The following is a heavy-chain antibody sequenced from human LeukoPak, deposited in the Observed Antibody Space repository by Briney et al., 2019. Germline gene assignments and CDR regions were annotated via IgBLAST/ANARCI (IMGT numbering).Heavy chain of an antibody. CDR2: IYYSGST. J-gene: IGHJ2*01. CDR3: ARSRDGDWGLNWYFDL. CDR1: GGSISSYY. Sequence: SETLSLTCTVSGGSISSYYWSWIRQHPGKGLEWIGYIYYSGSTYYNPSLKSRVTISVDTSKNQFSLKLSSVTAADTAVYYCARSRDGDWGLNWYFDLWGRGTLVTVSS. V-gene: IGHV4-59*06. D-gene: IGHD4-17*01.